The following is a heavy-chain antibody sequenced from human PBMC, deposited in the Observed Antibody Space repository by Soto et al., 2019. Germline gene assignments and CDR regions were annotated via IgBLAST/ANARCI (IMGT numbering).Heavy chain of an antibody. CDR3: ARDVVVVAATQTQYYYYYHGMDV. Sequence: QVQLQESGPGLVKPSETLSLTCTVSGGSISSYYWSWIRQPPGKGLEWIGYIYYSGSTNYNPSLKSRVTISVDTSKNQFSLKLSSVTAADTAVYYCARDVVVVAATQTQYYYYYHGMDVWGQGTTVTVSS. V-gene: IGHV4-59*01. D-gene: IGHD2-15*01. CDR1: GGSISSYY. J-gene: IGHJ6*02. CDR2: IYYSGST.